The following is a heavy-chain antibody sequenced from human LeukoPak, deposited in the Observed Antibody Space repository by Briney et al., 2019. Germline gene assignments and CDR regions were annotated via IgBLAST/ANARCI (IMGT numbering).Heavy chain of an antibody. CDR1: GFTFSSYA. CDR3: ARRGGEQQFDY. CDR2: ISYDGTNK. V-gene: IGHV3-30*04. J-gene: IGHJ4*02. Sequence: GRSLRLSCAASGFTFSSYAMHWARQAPGKGLEWVALISYDGTNKYYGDSVKGRFTISRDNSKNTLYLQMNSLRIDDTAVYYCARRGGEQQFDYWGQGTLVTVSS. D-gene: IGHD6-13*01.